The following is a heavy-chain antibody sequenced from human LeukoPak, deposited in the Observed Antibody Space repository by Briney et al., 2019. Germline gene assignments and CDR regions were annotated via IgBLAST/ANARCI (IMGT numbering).Heavy chain of an antibody. CDR3: ARVGSSGYYPYYYYGMDV. Sequence: ASVKVSCKTSGYTFTSYDINWVRQATGQGLEWMGWMNPNSGNTGYAQKFQGRVTMTRNTSISTAYMELSSLGSEDTAVYYCARVGSSGYYPYYYYGMDVWGQGTTVTVSS. J-gene: IGHJ6*02. CDR2: MNPNSGNT. CDR1: GYTFTSYD. D-gene: IGHD3-22*01. V-gene: IGHV1-8*01.